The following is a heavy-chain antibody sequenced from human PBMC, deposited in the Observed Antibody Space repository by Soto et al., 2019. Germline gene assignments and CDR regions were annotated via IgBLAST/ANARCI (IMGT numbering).Heavy chain of an antibody. J-gene: IGHJ4*02. CDR1: GFTFSSYA. CDR3: AKAPRWTATSRY. V-gene: IGHV3-23*01. Sequence: EVQLLESGGGLVQPGGSLRLSCVASGFTFSSYAMSWVRQAPGKGLEWVSGVSGSGSSPNYADSVKGRFTISRDNSKNTLYLQMSSLRVEDTAVYYCAKAPRWTATSRYWGQGTLVTVSS. CDR2: VSGSGSSP. D-gene: IGHD1-7*01.